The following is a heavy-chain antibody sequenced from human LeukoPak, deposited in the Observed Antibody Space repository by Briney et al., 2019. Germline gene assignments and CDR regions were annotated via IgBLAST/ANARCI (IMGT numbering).Heavy chain of an antibody. Sequence: ASVKVSCKASGFTFTNYDINWVRQATGHGLEWIGWMNPRNGNTGYAQKFQGRVTMTRDTSISTAYMELRSLRSEDTAVYYCVRDGEGVAISVNYWFDPWGQGTLVTVSS. CDR1: GFTFTNYD. J-gene: IGHJ5*02. D-gene: IGHD3-10*01. CDR2: MNPRNGNT. CDR3: VRDGEGVAISVNYWFDP. V-gene: IGHV1-8*01.